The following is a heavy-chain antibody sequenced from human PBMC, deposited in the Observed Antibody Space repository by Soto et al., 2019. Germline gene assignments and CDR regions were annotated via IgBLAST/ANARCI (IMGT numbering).Heavy chain of an antibody. CDR3: ARHHGPTTSENWFYP. Sequence: GASVKVSCKASGYTFFTYDISWVRQAPGQGLEWMGWISTYSGDTKYAQKLQGRVTMTTDTSTTTAYLELRSLRSDDTAVYYCARHHGPTTSENWFYPWGQGTLVTVSS. V-gene: IGHV1-18*01. J-gene: IGHJ5*02. D-gene: IGHD5-12*01. CDR1: GYTFFTYD. CDR2: ISTYSGDT.